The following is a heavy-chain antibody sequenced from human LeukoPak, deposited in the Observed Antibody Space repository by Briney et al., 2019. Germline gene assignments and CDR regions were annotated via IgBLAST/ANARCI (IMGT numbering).Heavy chain of an antibody. CDR2: ITGSGGST. Sequence: GGSLRLYCAVSGFTFNSYAMTWVRQAPGKVLEWVSSITGSGGSTHYADSVKGRFTISRDNSKNTLYLQMNSLRAEDTAVYYCAKGRPRDDFIAPFDYWGQGTLVTVSS. D-gene: IGHD5-24*01. CDR1: GFTFNSYA. V-gene: IGHV3-23*01. J-gene: IGHJ4*02. CDR3: AKGRPRDDFIAPFDY.